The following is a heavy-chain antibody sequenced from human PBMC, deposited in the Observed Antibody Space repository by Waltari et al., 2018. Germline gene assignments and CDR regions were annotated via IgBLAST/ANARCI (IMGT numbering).Heavy chain of an antibody. V-gene: IGHV1-8*01. Sequence: RQSTRRVLGWMGWMTPNSGNTGYAQKFQGRVTMTRNTSISTAYMELSSLRSDDTAVYYCARGYYYYGMDVWCQGTTVTVSS. CDR3: ARGYYYYGMDV. CDR2: MTPNSGNT. J-gene: IGHJ6*02.